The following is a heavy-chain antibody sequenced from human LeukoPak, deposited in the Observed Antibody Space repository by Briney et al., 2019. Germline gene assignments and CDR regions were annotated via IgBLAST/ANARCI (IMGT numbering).Heavy chain of an antibody. CDR1: GFTFSSYA. CDR2: ISYDGSNK. V-gene: IGHV3-30*04. Sequence: LPGRSLRLSCAASGFTFSSYAMHWVRQAPGKGLGWVAVISYDGSNKYYADSVKGRFTISRDNSKNTLYLQMNSLRAEDTAVYYCAKSSTRETPLYFDYWGQGTLVTVSS. J-gene: IGHJ4*02. CDR3: AKSSTRETPLYFDY. D-gene: IGHD2-2*01.